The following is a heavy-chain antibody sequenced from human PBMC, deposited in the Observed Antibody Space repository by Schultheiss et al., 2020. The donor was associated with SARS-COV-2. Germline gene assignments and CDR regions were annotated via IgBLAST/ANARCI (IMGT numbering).Heavy chain of an antibody. D-gene: IGHD1-26*01. Sequence: SETLSLTCTVSGGSISSYYWNWIRQPPGKGLEWIGYRSYSGISKYNPSLGSRVTILLDTSKNQISLKLRSVTAADTAVYYCARGRGSGSYPLRFWGQGTLVTVSS. V-gene: IGHV4-59*01. J-gene: IGHJ4*02. CDR1: GGSISSYY. CDR3: ARGRGSGSYPLRF. CDR2: RSYSGIS.